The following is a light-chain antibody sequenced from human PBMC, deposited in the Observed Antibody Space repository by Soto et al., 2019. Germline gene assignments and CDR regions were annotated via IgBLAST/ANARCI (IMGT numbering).Light chain of an antibody. V-gene: IGKV3-20*01. CDR2: GAS. CDR1: QSVSSSF. J-gene: IGKJ1*01. Sequence: EIVLTQSPGTLSLSPGERATLSCRASQSVSSSFLAWYQQKPGQAPRLLIYGASSRATGIPDRFSGSGSGTDFTLTISRLEPEDFAVYYCQHYYNSPWTCGQGTKVEIK. CDR3: QHYYNSPWT.